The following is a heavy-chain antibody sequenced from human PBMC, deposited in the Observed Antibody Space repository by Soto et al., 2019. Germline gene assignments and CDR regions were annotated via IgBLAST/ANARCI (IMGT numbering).Heavy chain of an antibody. V-gene: IGHV4-59*01. Sequence: PSETLSLTCTVSGGSISSYYWSWIRQPPGKGLEWIGYIYYSGSTNYNPSLKSRVTISVDTSKNQFSLKLSSVTAADTAVYYCARELAYCGGDCYSDYYYGMDVWGQGTTVTVSS. CDR1: GGSISSYY. CDR3: ARELAYCGGDCYSDYYYGMDV. J-gene: IGHJ6*02. CDR2: IYYSGST. D-gene: IGHD2-21*02.